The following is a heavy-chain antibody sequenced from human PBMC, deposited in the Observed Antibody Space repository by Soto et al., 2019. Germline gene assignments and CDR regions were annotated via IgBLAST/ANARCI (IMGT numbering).Heavy chain of an antibody. V-gene: IGHV3-48*01. CDR2: ISSSSSTI. D-gene: IGHD5-12*01. Sequence: EVQLVESGGGLVQPGGSLRLSCAASGFTFSSYSMNWVRQAPGKGLEWVSYISSSSSTIYYADSVKGRFTISRDNAKNSLNLQMNSQRAEDTAVYYCARSISGYDWGDAFDNWGQGTMVTVSS. J-gene: IGHJ3*02. CDR1: GFTFSSYS. CDR3: ARSISGYDWGDAFDN.